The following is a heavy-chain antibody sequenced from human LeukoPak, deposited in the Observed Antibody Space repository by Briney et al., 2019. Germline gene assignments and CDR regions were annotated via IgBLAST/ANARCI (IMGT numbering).Heavy chain of an antibody. CDR1: GFTFSSYA. Sequence: GRSLRLSCAASGFTFSSYAMHRVRQAPGKGLEWVAFIRYDGSNKYYADSVKGRFTISRDNSKNTLYLQMNSLRAEDTAVYYCAKVYQLGTSPPPDYWGQGTLVTVSS. D-gene: IGHD7-27*01. CDR2: IRYDGSNK. CDR3: AKVYQLGTSPPPDY. V-gene: IGHV3-30*02. J-gene: IGHJ4*02.